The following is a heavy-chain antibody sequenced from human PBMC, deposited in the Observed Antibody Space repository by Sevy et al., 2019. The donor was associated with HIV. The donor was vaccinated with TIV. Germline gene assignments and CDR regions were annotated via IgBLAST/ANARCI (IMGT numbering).Heavy chain of an antibody. D-gene: IGHD2-21*02. CDR2: ISSSSSYI. J-gene: IGHJ6*03. Sequence: GESLKISCAASGFTFSSYSMNWVRQAPGKGLEWVSSISSSSSYIYYADSVKGRFTISRDNAKNSLYLQMNSLRAEDTAVYYCVRTGVVVTGYMDVWGKGTTVTVSS. CDR3: VRTGVVVTGYMDV. V-gene: IGHV3-21*01. CDR1: GFTFSSYS.